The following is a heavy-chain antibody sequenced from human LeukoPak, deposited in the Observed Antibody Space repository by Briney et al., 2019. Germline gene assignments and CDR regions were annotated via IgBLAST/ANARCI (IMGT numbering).Heavy chain of an antibody. Sequence: ASVKVSCTASGYTFTSYAMNWVRQAPGQGLEWMGWINTNTGNPTYAQGFTGRFVFSLDTSVSTAYLQISSLKAEDTAVYYCAREAAVGGYDDYYYYGMDVWGQGTTVTVSS. D-gene: IGHD5-12*01. J-gene: IGHJ6*02. CDR1: GYTFTSYA. CDR2: INTNTGNP. V-gene: IGHV7-4-1*02. CDR3: AREAAVGGYDDYYYYGMDV.